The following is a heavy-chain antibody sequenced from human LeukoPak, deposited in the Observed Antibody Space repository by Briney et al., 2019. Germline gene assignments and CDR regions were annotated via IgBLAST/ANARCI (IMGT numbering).Heavy chain of an antibody. J-gene: IGHJ4*02. CDR3: AKDSPVATR. Sequence: GGSLRLSYAASGFTFSSFGMHWVRQAPGKGLEWVAFIRYDGSNKYYADSVKGRFTISRDDSKNTLYLQMSGLRTEDTAVYYCAKDSPVATRWGQGTLVTVSS. CDR2: IRYDGSNK. D-gene: IGHD2-15*01. CDR1: GFTFSSFG. V-gene: IGHV3-30*02.